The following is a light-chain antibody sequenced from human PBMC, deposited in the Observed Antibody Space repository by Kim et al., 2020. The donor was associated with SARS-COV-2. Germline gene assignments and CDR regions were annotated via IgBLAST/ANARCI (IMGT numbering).Light chain of an antibody. J-gene: IGLJ3*02. Sequence: SYELTQPPSVSVAPGKTARITCGGNNIGSKSVHWYQQKPGQAPVLVIYYHSDRPSGIPERFSGSNSGNTATLTISRVEAGDEADYYCQVWDSSSDHWVFGGGTKLTVL. CDR1: NIGSKS. V-gene: IGLV3-21*04. CDR2: YHS. CDR3: QVWDSSSDHWV.